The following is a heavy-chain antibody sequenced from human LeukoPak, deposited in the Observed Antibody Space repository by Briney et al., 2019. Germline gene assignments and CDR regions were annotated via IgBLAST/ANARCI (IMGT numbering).Heavy chain of an antibody. CDR3: ATCRDEFGDYGFTS. Sequence: SETLSLTCAVSGGSISSGGYSWSWIRQPPGKGLEWIGYIYHSGSTYYNPSLKSRVTISVDRSKNQFSLKLSSVTAADTAVYYCATCRDEFGDYGFTSWGQGTLVTVSS. V-gene: IGHV4-30-2*01. D-gene: IGHD4-17*01. J-gene: IGHJ5*02. CDR2: IYHSGST. CDR1: GGSISSGGYS.